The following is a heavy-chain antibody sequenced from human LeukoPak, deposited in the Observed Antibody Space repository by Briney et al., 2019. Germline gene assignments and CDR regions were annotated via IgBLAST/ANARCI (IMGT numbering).Heavy chain of an antibody. J-gene: IGHJ4*02. CDR2: INPNSGGT. V-gene: IGHV1-2*02. CDR1: GYTFTGYY. Sequence: GASVKVSCKASGYTFTGYYMHWVRQAPGQGLEWMGWINPNSGGTNYAQKFQGRVTMTRDTSISTAYMELSRLRSDDTAFYYCARDVGEYCSSISCYASDHWGQGTLVTVSS. D-gene: IGHD2-2*01. CDR3: ARDVGEYCSSISCYASDH.